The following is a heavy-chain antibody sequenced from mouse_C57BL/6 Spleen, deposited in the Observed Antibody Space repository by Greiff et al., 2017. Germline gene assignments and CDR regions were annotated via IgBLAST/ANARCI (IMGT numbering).Heavy chain of an antibody. CDR3: ARRGVYYGSSYDYFDY. Sequence: VQLQQSGPVLVKPGASVKMSCKASGYTFTDYYMNWVKQSHGKSLEWIGVINPYNGGTSYNQKFKGKATLTVDKSSSTAYMELNSLTSEDSAVYYCARRGVYYGSSYDYFDYWGQGTTLTVSS. V-gene: IGHV1-19*01. CDR2: INPYNGGT. D-gene: IGHD1-1*01. J-gene: IGHJ2*01. CDR1: GYTFTDYY.